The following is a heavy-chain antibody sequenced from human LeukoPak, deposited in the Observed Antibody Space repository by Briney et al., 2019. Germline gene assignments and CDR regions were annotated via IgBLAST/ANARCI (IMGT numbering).Heavy chain of an antibody. CDR1: GYSISSGYY. J-gene: IGHJ4*02. V-gene: IGHV4-38-2*02. D-gene: IGHD3-3*01. CDR3: ARGGYDFWSGYSDY. Sequence: KSSETLSLTCTVSGYSISSGYYRGWIRQPPGKGLEWIGSIYHSGSTYYNPSLKSRVTISVDTSKNQFSLKLSSVTAADTAVYYCARGGYDFWSGYSDYWGQGTLVTVSS. CDR2: IYHSGST.